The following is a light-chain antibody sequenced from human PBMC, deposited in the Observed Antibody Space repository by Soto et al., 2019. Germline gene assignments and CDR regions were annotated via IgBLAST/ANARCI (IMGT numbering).Light chain of an antibody. CDR1: SSDVGRYNL. J-gene: IGLJ2*01. CDR2: EGS. CDR3: CSYAGSSTLV. V-gene: IGLV2-23*01. Sequence: QSALTQPASVSGSPGQSITISCTGTSSDVGRYNLVSWYQQHPGKAPKLMIYEGSKRPSGVSNRFSGSKSGHTASLTISGLQAEDEADYYCCSYAGSSTLVFGGGTQLTVL.